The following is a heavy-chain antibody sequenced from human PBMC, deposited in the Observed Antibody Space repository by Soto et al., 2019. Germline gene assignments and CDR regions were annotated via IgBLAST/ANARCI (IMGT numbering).Heavy chain of an antibody. J-gene: IGHJ6*02. CDR1: GFTFSSYG. CDR2: ISYDGSNK. D-gene: IGHD5-12*01. Sequence: GGSLRLSCAASGFTFSSYGMHWVRQAPGKGLEWVAVISYDGSNKYYADSVKGRFTISRDNSKNTLYLQMNSLRAEDTAVYYCAKDQEDGYEGSDGMDVWGQGTTVTVSS. V-gene: IGHV3-30*18. CDR3: AKDQEDGYEGSDGMDV.